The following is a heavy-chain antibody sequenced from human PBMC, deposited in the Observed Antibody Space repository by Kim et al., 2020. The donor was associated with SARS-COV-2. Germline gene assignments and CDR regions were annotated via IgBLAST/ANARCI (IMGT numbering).Heavy chain of an antibody. J-gene: IGHJ5*02. D-gene: IGHD3-3*01. Sequence: KSRVTISVDTSKNQFSLKLSSVTAADTAVYYCARGGRITIFGVVNNWFDPWGQGTLVTVSS. V-gene: IGHV4-34*01. CDR3: ARGGRITIFGVVNNWFDP.